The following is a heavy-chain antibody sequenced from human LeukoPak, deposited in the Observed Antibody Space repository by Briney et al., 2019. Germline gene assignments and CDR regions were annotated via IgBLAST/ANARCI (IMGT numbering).Heavy chain of an antibody. CDR3: ARDGGNSWDY. CDR1: GFTFSTYA. V-gene: IGHV3-30*09. J-gene: IGHJ4*02. D-gene: IGHD6-13*01. Sequence: GRSLRLSCAASGFTFSTYAMHWARQAPGKGLEWVAVISYDGRNKYCADSVKGRFAITRDNSNNMLYLQMNSLRAEDTAVYYCARDGGNSWDYWGQGTLVTVSS. CDR2: ISYDGRNK.